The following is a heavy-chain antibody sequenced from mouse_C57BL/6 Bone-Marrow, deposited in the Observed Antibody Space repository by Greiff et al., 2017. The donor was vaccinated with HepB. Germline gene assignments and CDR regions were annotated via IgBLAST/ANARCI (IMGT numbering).Heavy chain of an antibody. CDR3: ALLLRY. CDR2: ISSGSSTI. V-gene: IGHV5-17*01. CDR1: GFTFSDYG. J-gene: IGHJ3*01. D-gene: IGHD1-1*01. Sequence: EVKLMESGGGLVKPGGSLKLSCAASGFTFSDYGMHWVRQAPEKGLEWVAYISSGSSTIYYADTVKVRFTISRDNAKTTLFLQMTSLRSEDTAMYYCALLLRYWGQGTLVTVSA.